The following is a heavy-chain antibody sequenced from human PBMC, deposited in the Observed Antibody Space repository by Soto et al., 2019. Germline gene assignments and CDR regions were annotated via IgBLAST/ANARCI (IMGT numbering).Heavy chain of an antibody. CDR1: GGSISSYY. CDR3: ARGGHCSSTSCHWGWFDP. V-gene: IGHV4-59*01. CDR2: IYYSGST. Sequence: SETLSLTCTVSGGSISSYYWSWIRQPPGKGLEWIGYIYYSGSTNYNPSLKSRVTISVDTSKNQFSLKLSSVTAADTAVYYCARGGHCSSTSCHWGWFDPWGQGTLVTVSS. J-gene: IGHJ5*02. D-gene: IGHD2-2*01.